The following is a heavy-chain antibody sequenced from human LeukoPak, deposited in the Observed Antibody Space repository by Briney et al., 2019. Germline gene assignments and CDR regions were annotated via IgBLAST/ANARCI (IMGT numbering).Heavy chain of an antibody. V-gene: IGHV3-48*01. Sequence: GGSLRLSCAASGFTFTSYDMNWVRQAPGKGLEWVSYISSSSGTIYYADSVKGRFTVSRDNAKNSLYLQMNSLSAEDTAVYYCVGSTHFDYWGQGTLVTVSS. J-gene: IGHJ4*02. CDR3: VGSTHFDY. CDR1: GFTFTSYD. CDR2: ISSSSGTI.